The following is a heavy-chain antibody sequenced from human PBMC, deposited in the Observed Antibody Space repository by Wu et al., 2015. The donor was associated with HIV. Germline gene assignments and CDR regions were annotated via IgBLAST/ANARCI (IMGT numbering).Heavy chain of an antibody. CDR1: GGTFSSYA. V-gene: IGHV1-69*12. CDR2: IIPIFGTT. J-gene: IGHJ4*02. Sequence: QVQLVQSGAEVKKPGSSVKVSCKASGGTFSSYAISWVRQAPGQGLEWMGGIIPIFGTTNYAQKFQGRVTITADESTSTAYMELSGLRSDDTALYYCARESGVGPTHLDYWGQGTLVTVSS. CDR3: ARESGVGPTHLDY. D-gene: IGHD1-26*01.